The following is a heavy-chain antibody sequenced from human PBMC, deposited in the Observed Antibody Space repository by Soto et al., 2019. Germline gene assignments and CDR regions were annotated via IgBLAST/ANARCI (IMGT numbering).Heavy chain of an antibody. CDR2: INAGNGNT. V-gene: IGHV1-3*01. J-gene: IGHJ4*02. D-gene: IGHD3-3*01. CDR1: GGTVSSDA. CDR3: ARTSGYYFFDY. Sequence: ASVKVSCKASGGTVSSDAISWVRQAPGQRLEWMGWINAGNGNTKYSQKFQGRVTITRDTSASTAYMELSSLRSEDTAVYYCARTSGYYFFDYWGQGTLVTVSS.